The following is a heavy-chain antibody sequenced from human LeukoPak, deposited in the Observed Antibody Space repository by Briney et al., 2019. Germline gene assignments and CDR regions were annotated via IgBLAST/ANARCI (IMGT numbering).Heavy chain of an antibody. CDR3: ARDRYSSAWYEE. J-gene: IGHJ4*02. V-gene: IGHV3-74*01. CDR1: AFTFSSYW. CDR2: INSGGSST. Sequence: GGSLRLSCTASAFTFSSYWMHWVRQAPGKGLVWVSHINSGGSSTSYADSVKGRFTISRDNAKNTLYLQMNSLRAEDTAVYYCARDRYSSAWYEEWGQGTLVTVSS. D-gene: IGHD6-19*01.